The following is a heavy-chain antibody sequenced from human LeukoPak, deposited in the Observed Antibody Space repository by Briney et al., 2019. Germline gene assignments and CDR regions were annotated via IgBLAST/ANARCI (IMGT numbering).Heavy chain of an antibody. J-gene: IGHJ3*02. V-gene: IGHV4-4*07. Sequence: PSETLSLTCTVSGGSISSYYRSWIRQPAGKGLEWIGRIYTSGSTNYNPSLKSRVTISVDKSKNQFSLKLSSVTAADTAVYYCARDLRNTISDAFDIWGQGTMVTVSS. D-gene: IGHD5-24*01. CDR2: IYTSGST. CDR3: ARDLRNTISDAFDI. CDR1: GGSISSYY.